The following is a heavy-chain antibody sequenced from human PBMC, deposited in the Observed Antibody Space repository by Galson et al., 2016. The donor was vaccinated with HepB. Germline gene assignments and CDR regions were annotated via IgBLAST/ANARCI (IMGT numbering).Heavy chain of an antibody. CDR1: GYDFTSYW. CDR3: ARPVYSGSYVGFDI. J-gene: IGHJ3*02. CDR2: IDLSDPYT. D-gene: IGHD1-26*01. V-gene: IGHV5-10-1*01. Sequence: QSGAEVKKPGESLKISCKGSGYDFTSYWISWVRQMPGKGLEWMGRIDLSDPYTHYSPSFQGHVSISADMSISTAYLHGSSLKASDTAMYSCARPVYSGSYVGFDIWGQGTMVTGAS.